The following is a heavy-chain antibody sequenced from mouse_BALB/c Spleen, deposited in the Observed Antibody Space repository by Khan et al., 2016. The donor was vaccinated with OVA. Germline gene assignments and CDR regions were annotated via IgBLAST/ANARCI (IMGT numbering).Heavy chain of an antibody. CDR2: ISDGGSST. D-gene: IGHD2-13*01. J-gene: IGHJ3*01. Sequence: EVELVESGGGLVKPGGSLTLSCAASGFTFSDYYMNWVRKSPENRLEWVATISDGGSSTYYPDSVKRRFIISSNDAKNNLYLQMSSVNTEDTAMYYCARGYYGDPVAYWGQGTLFTVSA. V-gene: IGHV5-4*02. CDR1: GFTFSDYY. CDR3: ARGYYGDPVAY.